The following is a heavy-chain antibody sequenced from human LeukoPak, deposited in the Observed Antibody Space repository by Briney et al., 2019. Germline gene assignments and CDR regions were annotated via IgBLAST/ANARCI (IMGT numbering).Heavy chain of an antibody. D-gene: IGHD3-10*01. J-gene: IGHJ5*02. Sequence: SETLSLTCAVYGDSFSGYYWSWIRQPPGKGLEWIGEINHSGSTNYNPSLKSRVTISVDTSKNQFSLRLSSVTAADTAVYYCARGPVPYYYGSWFDPWGQGTLVTVSS. CDR3: ARGPVPYYYGSWFDP. CDR1: GDSFSGYY. CDR2: INHSGST. V-gene: IGHV4-34*01.